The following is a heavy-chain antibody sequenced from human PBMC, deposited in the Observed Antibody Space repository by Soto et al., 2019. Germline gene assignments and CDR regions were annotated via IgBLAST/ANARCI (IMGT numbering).Heavy chain of an antibody. V-gene: IGHV4-30-2*01. CDR1: GGSISSGGFS. J-gene: IGHJ5*02. Sequence: SETLSLTCAVSGGSISSGGFSWSWIRQPPGKGLEFIGYIYYSGGTYYNPSLKSRVTISVDTSKNQFSLKLSSVTAADTAVYYCAREGRVVGPWGQGTLVTVSS. CDR2: IYYSGGT. CDR3: AREGRVVGP. D-gene: IGHD2-2*01.